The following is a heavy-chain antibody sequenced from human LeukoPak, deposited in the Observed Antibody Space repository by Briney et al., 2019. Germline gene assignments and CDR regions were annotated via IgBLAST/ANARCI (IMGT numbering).Heavy chain of an antibody. CDR2: IIPIFGTA. J-gene: IGHJ4*02. Sequence: SVKVSCKASGGTFSSYAISWVRQAPGQGLEWMGRIIPIFGTANYAQKFQGRVTITTDESTSTAYMELGSLRSEDTAVYYCARDLGYYDSSGYFREPPYYSDYWGQGTLVTVSS. D-gene: IGHD3-22*01. CDR1: GGTFSSYA. CDR3: ARDLGYYDSSGYFREPPYYSDY. V-gene: IGHV1-69*05.